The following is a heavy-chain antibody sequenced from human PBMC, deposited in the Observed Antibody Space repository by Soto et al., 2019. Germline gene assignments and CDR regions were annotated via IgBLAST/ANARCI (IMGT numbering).Heavy chain of an antibody. J-gene: IGHJ5*02. CDR3: ARDYFDSSDYTTNWFDP. V-gene: IGHV4-39*01. CDR1: GGSISSTDYH. CDR2: IYHTGNA. Sequence: SETLSLTCTVSGGSISSTDYHWGWIRQPPGKGLEWIGSIYHTGNAYYNPSLKSRVTISVDTSKNQFSLKVTSVTAADTALYYCARDYFDSSDYTTNWFDPWGQGTLVTVSS. D-gene: IGHD3-22*01.